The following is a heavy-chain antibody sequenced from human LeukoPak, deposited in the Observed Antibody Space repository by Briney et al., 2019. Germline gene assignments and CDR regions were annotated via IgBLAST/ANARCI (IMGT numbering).Heavy chain of an antibody. CDR1: GYTLTELS. CDR3: ARGASSGFYLFDP. J-gene: IGHJ5*02. CDR2: FDPEDGKT. V-gene: IGHV1-24*01. D-gene: IGHD2/OR15-2a*01. Sequence: ASVKVSCKVSGYTLTELSMHWVRQAPGKGLEWMGGFDPEDGKTFYAQKFQGRVTMTEDTSTDTAYMELSSLRSEDTAVYHCARGASSGFYLFDPWGQGTLVTVSS.